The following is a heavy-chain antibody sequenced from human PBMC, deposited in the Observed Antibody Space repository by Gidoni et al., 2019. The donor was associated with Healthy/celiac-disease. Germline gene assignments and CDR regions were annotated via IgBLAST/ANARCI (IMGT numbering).Heavy chain of an antibody. J-gene: IGHJ6*03. CDR2: IIPILGIA. CDR3: ASTGYYGSGSYSAHYYYYYMDV. Sequence: QVQLVQSGAEVKKPGSSVKVSCKASGGTFSSSAISWVRQAPGQGLEWMGRIIPILGIANDAQKFQGRVTITADKSTSTAYMELSSLRSEDTAVYYCASTGYYGSGSYSAHYYYYYMDVWGKGTTVTVSS. D-gene: IGHD3-10*01. CDR1: GGTFSSSA. V-gene: IGHV1-69*04.